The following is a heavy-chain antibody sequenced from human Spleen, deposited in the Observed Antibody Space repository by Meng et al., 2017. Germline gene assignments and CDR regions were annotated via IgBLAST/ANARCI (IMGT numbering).Heavy chain of an antibody. CDR2: IYHSGDT. J-gene: IGHJ6*02. V-gene: IGHV4-38-2*02. D-gene: IGHD3-10*01. CDR1: GYSISSGYF. CDR3: AREYYGTGKNYYGMDV. Sequence: SETLSLTCTVSGYSISSGYFWGWIRQPPGGGLEWIGNIYHSGDTDYKSSLRSRVTISVDSSTNQFFLRLSSVTAADTALYFCAREYYGTGKNYYGMDVWGQGTTVTVSS.